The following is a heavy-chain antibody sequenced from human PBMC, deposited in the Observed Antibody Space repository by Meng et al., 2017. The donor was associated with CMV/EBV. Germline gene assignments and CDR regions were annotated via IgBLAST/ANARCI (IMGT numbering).Heavy chain of an antibody. CDR1: GFAVSGNY. V-gene: IGHV3-53*01. CDR2: IYSGDST. CDR3: AIGVTGRYCSSTSCYEDY. D-gene: IGHD2-2*01. J-gene: IGHJ4*02. Sequence: GESLKISCAASGFAVSGNYMSWVRQAPGEGLQWVSVIYSGDSTYYADSVKGRFTISRDNSKNTLYLQMNSLRAEDTAVYYCAIGVTGRYCSSTSCYEDYWGQGTLVTVSS.